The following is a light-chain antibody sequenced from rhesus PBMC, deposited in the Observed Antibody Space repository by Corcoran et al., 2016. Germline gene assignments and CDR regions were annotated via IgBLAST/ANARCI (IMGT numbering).Light chain of an antibody. Sequence: TVVTQSPATLSLSPGERATLSCRASQSIDTFLAWYQQTPGQPPRPRIYGAHDRATGIPDRFSGRGSGTDFTLTISGLEPEGVGIYYCQQSSELWTFGQGTQVEIK. CDR1: QSIDTF. J-gene: IGKJ1*01. CDR2: GAH. V-gene: IGKV3-24*04. CDR3: QQSSELWT.